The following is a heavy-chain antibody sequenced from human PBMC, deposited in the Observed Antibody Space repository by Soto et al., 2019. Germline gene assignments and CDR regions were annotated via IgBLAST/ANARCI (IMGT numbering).Heavy chain of an antibody. CDR3: ARVDRGWYGIRYYYYGMDV. J-gene: IGHJ6*02. V-gene: IGHV1-18*01. CDR2: ISAYNGNT. Sequence: QVQLVQSGAEVKKPGASVKVSCKASGYTFTSYGISWVRQAPGQGLEWMGWISAYNGNTTYAQKLQGRVTMTTHTSTSTAYMELRSLRSDDTAVYYCARVDRGWYGIRYYYYGMDVCGQGTTVTVSS. CDR1: GYTFTSYG. D-gene: IGHD6-19*01.